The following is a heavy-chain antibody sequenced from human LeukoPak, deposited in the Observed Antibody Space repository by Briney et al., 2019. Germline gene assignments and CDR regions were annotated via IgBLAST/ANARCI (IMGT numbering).Heavy chain of an antibody. J-gene: IGHJ3*02. CDR3: ARARTVGALDI. CDR1: GFTFNTYS. V-gene: IGHV3-21*01. CDR2: ISSSSSYI. Sequence: PGGSLRLSCAASGFTFNTYSISWVRQAPGKGLEWVSSISSSSSYIYYADSVKGRFTISRDNAKNSLYLQMNSLRAEDTAVYYCARARTVGALDIWGQGTMVTVSS. D-gene: IGHD4-23*01.